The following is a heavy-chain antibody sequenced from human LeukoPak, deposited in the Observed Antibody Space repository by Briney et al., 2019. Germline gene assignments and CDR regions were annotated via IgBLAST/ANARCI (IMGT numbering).Heavy chain of an antibody. D-gene: IGHD3-10*01. Sequence: KTSETLSLTCTVSGGSISSGGYYWSWIRQHPGKGLEWLGYIYYSGSTYYNPSLKSRVTISVDTSKNQFSLKLSSGNAADTAVYYCARIYYYGSGSPSQMSHFAYWGQGTLVTVPS. CDR1: GGSISSGGYY. CDR3: ARIYYYGSGSPSQMSHFAY. CDR2: IYYSGST. V-gene: IGHV4-31*03. J-gene: IGHJ4*02.